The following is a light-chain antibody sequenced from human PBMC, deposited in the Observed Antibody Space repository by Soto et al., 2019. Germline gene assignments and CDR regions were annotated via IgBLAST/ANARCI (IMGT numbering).Light chain of an antibody. CDR2: GAS. V-gene: IGKV3-15*01. CDR3: QQYNNWPPWT. J-gene: IGKJ1*01. Sequence: EIVMTQSQATLSVSPGERATLSCRASQSVSSNLAWYQQKPGQAPRLLIYGASTRATGIPARFSGSGSGTDFTPTISSLQSEDFAVYYFQQYNNWPPWTFGQGTKVEIK. CDR1: QSVSSN.